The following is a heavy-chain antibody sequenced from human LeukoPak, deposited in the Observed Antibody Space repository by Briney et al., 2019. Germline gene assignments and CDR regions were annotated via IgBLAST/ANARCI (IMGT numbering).Heavy chain of an antibody. CDR2: IYPGDSDT. CDR1: GYSFTSFW. V-gene: IGHV5-51*01. J-gene: IGHJ4*02. Sequence: GESLKISCKGSGYSFTSFWIGWVRQMPGKGLEWMGIIYPGDSDTRYSPSFQGQVTISADKSISTAYLQWSSLKASDTAVYYCARRMTTVTTHFGYWGQGTRVTVSS. D-gene: IGHD4-11*01. CDR3: ARRMTTVTTHFGY.